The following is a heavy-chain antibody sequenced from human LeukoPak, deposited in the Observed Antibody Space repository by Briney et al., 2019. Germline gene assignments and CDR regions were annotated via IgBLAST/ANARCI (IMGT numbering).Heavy chain of an antibody. Sequence: ASVKVSCKASRYTFSDYYMHWVRQAPGQGLEWMGIINPSGGSTSYAQKFQGRVTMTRDMSTSTVYMELSSLRSEDTAVYYCARALGAVAGIFDYWGQGTLVTVSS. CDR2: INPSGGST. D-gene: IGHD6-19*01. CDR1: RYTFSDYY. CDR3: ARALGAVAGIFDY. V-gene: IGHV1-46*01. J-gene: IGHJ4*02.